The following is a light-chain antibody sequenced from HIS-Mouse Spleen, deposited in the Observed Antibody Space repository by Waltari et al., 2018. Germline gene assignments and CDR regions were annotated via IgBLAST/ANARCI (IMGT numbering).Light chain of an antibody. CDR2: EGS. V-gene: IGLV2-23*01. J-gene: IGLJ3*02. CDR1: SRAVGSSNL. Sequence: QSALTQPASVSGSPGQSITISCTGTSRAVGSSNLLSWYQQHPGKAPKLMIYEGSKRPSGVSNRFSGSKSGNTASLTISGLQAEDEADYYCCSYAGSSTLVFGGGTKLTVL. CDR3: CSYAGSSTLV.